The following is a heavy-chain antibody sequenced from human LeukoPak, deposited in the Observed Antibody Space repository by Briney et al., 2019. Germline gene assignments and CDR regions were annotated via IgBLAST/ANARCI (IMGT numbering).Heavy chain of an antibody. Sequence: PSETLSLTCTVSGVSISSSNSYWGWIRQPPGKGLEWIGSIYYSGSTFYSPSLKSRVTISVDTSKNQFSLKLSSVTAADTAVYYCASLRERSYYARGFDYWGQGTLVTVSS. CDR2: IYYSGST. V-gene: IGHV4-39*01. J-gene: IGHJ4*02. D-gene: IGHD1-26*01. CDR3: ASLRERSYYARGFDY. CDR1: GVSISSSNSY.